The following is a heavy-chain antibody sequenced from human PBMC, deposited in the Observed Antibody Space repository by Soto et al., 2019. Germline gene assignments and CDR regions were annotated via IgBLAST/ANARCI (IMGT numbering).Heavy chain of an antibody. Sequence: GGSLRLSCAASGFTFSSYGMHWVRQAPGKGLEWVAVISYDGSNKYYADSVKGRFTISRDNSKNTLYLQMNSLRAEDTAVYYCAKAPQRYYYYYMDVWGKGTTVTVSS. J-gene: IGHJ6*03. CDR3: AKAPQRYYYYYMDV. V-gene: IGHV3-30*18. CDR2: ISYDGSNK. CDR1: GFTFSSYG.